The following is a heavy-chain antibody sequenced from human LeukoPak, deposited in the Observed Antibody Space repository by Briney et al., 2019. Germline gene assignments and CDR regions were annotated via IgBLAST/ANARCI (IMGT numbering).Heavy chain of an antibody. D-gene: IGHD3-10*01. CDR1: GFTFSSYS. Sequence: GGSLRLSCAASGFTFSSYSMNWVRQAPGKGLEWVSSISSSSSYIYYADSVKGRFTISRDNAKNSLYLQMNSLRAEDTAVYYCARESFLGEFSYFDYWGQGTLVTVPS. CDR2: ISSSSSYI. V-gene: IGHV3-21*01. J-gene: IGHJ4*02. CDR3: ARESFLGEFSYFDY.